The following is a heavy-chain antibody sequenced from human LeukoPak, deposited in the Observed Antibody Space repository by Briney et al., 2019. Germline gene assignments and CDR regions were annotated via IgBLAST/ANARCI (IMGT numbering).Heavy chain of an antibody. CDR3: ARDLRFSSGDPCSGI. CDR1: GGSFSGYY. CDR2: INHSGST. D-gene: IGHD2-15*01. J-gene: IGHJ4*02. Sequence: PSETLSLTCAVYGGSFSGYYWSWIRQPPGKGLEWIGEINHSGSTNYNPSLKSRVTMSVDTSKNQFSLNLNSVTAADTAVYYCARDLRFSSGDPCSGIWGQGTLVTVSS. V-gene: IGHV4-34*01.